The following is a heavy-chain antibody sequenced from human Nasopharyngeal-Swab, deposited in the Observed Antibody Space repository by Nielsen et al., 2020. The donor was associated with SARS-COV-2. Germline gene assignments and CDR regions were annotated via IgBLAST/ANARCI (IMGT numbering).Heavy chain of an antibody. Sequence: WVRQAPGQGLEWMGWISAYNGNTNYAQKLQGRVTMTTDTSTSTAYMELRSLRSDDTAVYYCARDGCSGGSCCSSIGPYYYYYGMDVWGQGTTVTVSS. D-gene: IGHD2-15*01. CDR2: ISAYNGNT. CDR3: ARDGCSGGSCCSSIGPYYYYYGMDV. V-gene: IGHV1-18*01. J-gene: IGHJ6*02.